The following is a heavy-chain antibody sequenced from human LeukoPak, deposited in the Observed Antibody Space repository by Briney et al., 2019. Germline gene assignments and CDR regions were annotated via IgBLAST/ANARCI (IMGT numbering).Heavy chain of an antibody. Sequence: TSETLSLTCTVSGGSISSGDYYWSWIRQPPGKGLEWIGEINHSGSTNYNPSLKSRVTISVDTSKNQFSLKLSSVTAADTAVYYCARARYYYDSSGYTLDYWGQGTLVTVSS. J-gene: IGHJ4*02. CDR3: ARARYYYDSSGYTLDY. CDR2: INHSGST. CDR1: GGSISSGDYY. V-gene: IGHV4-39*07. D-gene: IGHD3-22*01.